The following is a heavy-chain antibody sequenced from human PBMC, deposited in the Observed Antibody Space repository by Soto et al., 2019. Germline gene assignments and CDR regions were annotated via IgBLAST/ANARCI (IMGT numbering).Heavy chain of an antibody. D-gene: IGHD6-25*01. V-gene: IGHV4-34*01. Sequence: QVQLQQWGAGLLKPSETLSLTCGVYGGSFSGDCWSWIGQPPGKGLEWIGEINHSGSTNYNPSLKSRVTISVDTSKNQFSLKLSSVTAADTAVYYCARRSAAGPWGQGTLVTVSS. CDR2: INHSGST. CDR3: ARRSAAGP. J-gene: IGHJ5*02. CDR1: GGSFSGDC.